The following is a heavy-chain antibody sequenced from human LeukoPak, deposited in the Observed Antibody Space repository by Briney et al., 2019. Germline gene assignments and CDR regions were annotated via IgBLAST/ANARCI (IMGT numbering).Heavy chain of an antibody. CDR2: ISGSGGSI. J-gene: IGHJ4*02. CDR3: AKTKAFTSGFPLDF. CDR1: GFIFSDYA. V-gene: IGHV3-23*01. D-gene: IGHD3-22*01. Sequence: PGGSLRLSCAASGFIFSDYAMSWVRQAPGKGLEWVSSISGSGGSIYDADSVKGRSTISRDNSKNTLYLQMNSLRAEDTAVYYCAKTKAFTSGFPLDFWGQGTLVTVSS.